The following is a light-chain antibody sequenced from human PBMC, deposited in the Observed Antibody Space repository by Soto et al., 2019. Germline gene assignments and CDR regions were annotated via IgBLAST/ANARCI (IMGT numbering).Light chain of an antibody. CDR2: DAN. CDR3: GSWDSSMSADV. Sequence: QSVLTQPPSVSAAPGQKVTISCSGGSSNIGGNSVSWYQQLPGTAPKLLIYDANKRPSGIPDRFSGSKSGTSATLGITGFQTGDEADYYCGSWDSSMSADVFGTGTKVTVL. CDR1: SSNIGGNS. V-gene: IGLV1-51*01. J-gene: IGLJ1*01.